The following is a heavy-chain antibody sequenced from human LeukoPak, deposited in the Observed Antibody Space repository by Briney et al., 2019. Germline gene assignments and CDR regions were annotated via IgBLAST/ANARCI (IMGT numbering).Heavy chain of an antibody. CDR2: VSHDGNSA. CDR3: AKAGGLRWLPFDP. D-gene: IGHD4-23*01. CDR1: GFTFSSFG. V-gene: IGHV3-30*18. J-gene: IGHJ5*02. Sequence: GGSLRLSCAASGFTFSSFGMHWVRQAPGKGLEWVAVVSHDGNSAYYADSVKGRFTISRDDSKNTLYLQMNSLRPEDTAVYYCAKAGGLRWLPFDPWGQGTLVTVSS.